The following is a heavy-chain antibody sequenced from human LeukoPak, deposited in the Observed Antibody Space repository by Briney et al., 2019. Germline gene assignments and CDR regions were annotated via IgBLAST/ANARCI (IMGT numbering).Heavy chain of an antibody. CDR3: ARAGTRGTATGNFDY. CDR1: GFTFNNYG. J-gene: IGHJ4*02. Sequence: GGSLRLSCAASGFTFNNYGMHWVRQAPGKGLEWVSVIYSGGSTYYADSVKGRFTISRDNSKNTLYLQMNSLRAEDTAVYYCARAGTRGTATGNFDYWGQGTLVTVSS. D-gene: IGHD5-18*01. CDR2: IYSGGST. V-gene: IGHV3-53*01.